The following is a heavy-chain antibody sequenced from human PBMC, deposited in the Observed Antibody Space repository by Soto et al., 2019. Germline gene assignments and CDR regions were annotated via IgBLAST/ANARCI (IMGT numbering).Heavy chain of an antibody. J-gene: IGHJ6*02. CDR1: GGSISSGGYS. V-gene: IGHV4-30-2*01. Sequence: QLQLQESGSGLVKPSQTLSLTCAVSGGSISSGGYSWSWIRQPPGKGLEWIGYIYHSGSTYYNPSLKSRGTISVDRSKNQFSLKLSSVTAADTAVYYCAVGTWTPYYYGMDVWGQGTTVTVSS. CDR3: AVGTWTPYYYGMDV. D-gene: IGHD2-21*02. CDR2: IYHSGST.